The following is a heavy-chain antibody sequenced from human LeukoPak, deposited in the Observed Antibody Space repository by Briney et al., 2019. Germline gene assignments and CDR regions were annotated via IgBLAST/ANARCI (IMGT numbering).Heavy chain of an antibody. V-gene: IGHV3-33*01. D-gene: IGHD3-3*01. CDR1: GFTFSNYD. Sequence: PGESLRLSCEAPGFTFSNYDMHWVRQALGKGLEWLAIVWYDGSDKYYADSVKGRFTVSRDNSKNTLYLQMNSLRADDTAVYYCARDLDREDFDYWGQGTLVAVSS. J-gene: IGHJ4*02. CDR2: VWYDGSDK. CDR3: ARDLDREDFDY.